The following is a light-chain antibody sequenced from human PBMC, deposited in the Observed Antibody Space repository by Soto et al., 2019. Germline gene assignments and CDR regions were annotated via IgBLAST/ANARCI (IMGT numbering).Light chain of an antibody. CDR3: QQYNDWPLT. CDR1: QSVSSN. CDR2: GAF. Sequence: EIVMTQSPVTLSVSPGERATLSCRASQSVSSNLAWYQQKPGQAPSLLIYGAFTRATGIPARFSGTGSGTEFTLTISSLQYEDFEIYYCQQYNDWPLTLGQGTKADIK. V-gene: IGKV3-15*01. J-gene: IGKJ1*01.